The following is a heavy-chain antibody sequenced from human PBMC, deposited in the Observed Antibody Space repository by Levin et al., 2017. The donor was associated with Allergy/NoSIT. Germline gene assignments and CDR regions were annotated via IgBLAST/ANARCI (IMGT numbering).Heavy chain of an antibody. J-gene: IGHJ4*02. D-gene: IGHD3-22*01. CDR1: GFTFSDYY. V-gene: IGHV3-11*01. CDR2: ISSGGSTI. Sequence: GGSLRLSCAASGFTFSDYYMSWIRQAPGKGLEWVSYISSGGSTIYYADSVKGRFTISRDNAKNSLYLQMNSLRAEDTAVYYCARVFSHSSGYYKLEYFDYWGQGTLVTVSS. CDR3: ARVFSHSSGYYKLEYFDY.